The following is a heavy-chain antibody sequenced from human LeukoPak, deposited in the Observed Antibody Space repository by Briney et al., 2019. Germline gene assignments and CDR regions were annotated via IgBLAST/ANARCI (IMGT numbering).Heavy chain of an antibody. CDR1: RGSISSRSYY. J-gene: IGHJ4*02. D-gene: IGHD3-22*01. Sequence: SETLSLTCTVSRGSISSRSYYWGWIRQPPGKGLEWIGSIYYSGSTYYNPSLKSRVTISVDTSKNQFSLKLSSVTAADTAVYYCARHSSGYYYFDYWGQGTLVTVSS. CDR2: IYYSGST. CDR3: ARHSSGYYYFDY. V-gene: IGHV4-39*01.